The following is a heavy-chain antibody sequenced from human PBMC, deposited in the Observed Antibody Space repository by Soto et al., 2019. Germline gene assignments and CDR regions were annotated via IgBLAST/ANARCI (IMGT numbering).Heavy chain of an antibody. CDR2: ISSSSSYI. V-gene: IGHV3-21*01. CDR1: GFTFSSYS. Sequence: EVQLVESGGGLVKPGGSLRLSCAASGFTFSSYSMNWVRQAPGKGLEWVSSISSSSSYIYYADSVKGRFTISRDNAKNSLYLQMNSLRAEDTAVYYCARAGSYGSGSYYKWRGYYFDYWGQGTLVTVSS. J-gene: IGHJ4*02. D-gene: IGHD3-10*01. CDR3: ARAGSYGSGSYYKWRGYYFDY.